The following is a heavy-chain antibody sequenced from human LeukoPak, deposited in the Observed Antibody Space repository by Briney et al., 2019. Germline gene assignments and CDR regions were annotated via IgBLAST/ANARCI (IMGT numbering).Heavy chain of an antibody. D-gene: IGHD3-22*01. CDR1: GYTVTSYG. CDR2: ITAYNGNA. V-gene: IGHV1-18*01. J-gene: IGHJ5*02. CDR3: ARVYYYDSSGHNWFDP. Sequence: ASVKVSCKASGYTVTSYGISWVRQAPGQGLEWMGWITAYNGNANYAQNLQGRVTMTTDTSTSTAYMDLRSLRSDDTAVYYCARVYYYDSSGHNWFDPWGQGTLVTVSS.